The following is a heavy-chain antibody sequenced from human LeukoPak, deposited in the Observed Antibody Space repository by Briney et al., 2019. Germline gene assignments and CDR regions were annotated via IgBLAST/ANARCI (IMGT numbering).Heavy chain of an antibody. CDR2: IYDSGST. V-gene: IGHV4-39*01. J-gene: IGHJ4*02. CDR3: ARHYGGNAYYFDY. Sequence: SETLSLTCTVSGGSIRSSYYYWGWIRQPPGKGLEWIGSIYDSGSTYYNPSLKSRVTISVDTSKNQFSLKLNSVTAADTAVYYCARHYGGNAYYFDYWGQGTLVTVSS. D-gene: IGHD4-23*01. CDR1: GGSIRSSYYY.